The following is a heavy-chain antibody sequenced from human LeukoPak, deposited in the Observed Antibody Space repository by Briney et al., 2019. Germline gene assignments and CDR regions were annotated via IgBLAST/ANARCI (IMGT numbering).Heavy chain of an antibody. CDR2: IYYSGST. V-gene: IGHV4-59*01. CDR1: GGSISSYY. D-gene: IGHD3-3*01. Sequence: SETLSLTCTVSGGSISSYYWSWIRQPPGKGLEWIGYIYYSGSTNYNPSLKSRVTISVDTSKNQFSLKLSSVTAADTAVYYCARSPRVTIFGVVTNYFDYWGQGTLVTVSS. J-gene: IGHJ4*02. CDR3: ARSPRVTIFGVVTNYFDY.